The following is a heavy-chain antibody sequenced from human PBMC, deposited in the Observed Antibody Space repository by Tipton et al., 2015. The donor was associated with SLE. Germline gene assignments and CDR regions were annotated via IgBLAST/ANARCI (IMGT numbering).Heavy chain of an antibody. V-gene: IGHV4-59*11. CDR1: GASISSHY. D-gene: IGHD6-19*01. CDR3: ARHGMAVDGTVCLDY. Sequence: TLSLTCTVSGASISSHYWNWIRQPPGKGLEWIGNIYNNGNTNYNPSLKSRVTISVDTSRNQFFLKLSSVTAADTALYYCARHGMAVDGTVCLDYWGQGTLVTVSS. CDR2: IYNNGNT. J-gene: IGHJ4*02.